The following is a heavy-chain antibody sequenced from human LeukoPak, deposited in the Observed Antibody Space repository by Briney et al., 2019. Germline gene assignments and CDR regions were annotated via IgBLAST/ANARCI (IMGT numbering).Heavy chain of an antibody. Sequence: SETLSLTCTVSGGSISSYYWSWIRQPPGKGLEWIGYIYYSGSTNYNPSLKSRVTISVDTSKDQFSLKLSSVTAADTAVYYCAGSGSYSNWFDPWGQGTLVTVSS. V-gene: IGHV4-59*12. CDR2: IYYSGST. CDR3: AGSGSYSNWFDP. D-gene: IGHD3-10*01. J-gene: IGHJ5*02. CDR1: GGSISSYY.